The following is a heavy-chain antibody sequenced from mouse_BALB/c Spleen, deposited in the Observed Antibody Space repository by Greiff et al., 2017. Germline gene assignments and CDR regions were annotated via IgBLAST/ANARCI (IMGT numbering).Heavy chain of an antibody. D-gene: IGHD2-3*01. V-gene: IGHV14-3*02. CDR1: GFNIKDTY. CDR3: ARGRMILYAMDY. Sequence: EVMLVESGAELVKPGASVKLSCTASGFNIKDTYMHWVKQRPEQGLEWIGRIDPANGNTKYDPKFQGKATITADTSSNTAYLQLSSLTSEDTAVYYCARGRMILYAMDYWGQGTSVTVSS. J-gene: IGHJ4*01. CDR2: IDPANGNT.